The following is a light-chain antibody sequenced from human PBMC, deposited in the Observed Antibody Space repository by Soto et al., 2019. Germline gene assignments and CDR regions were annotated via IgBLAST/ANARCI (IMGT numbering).Light chain of an antibody. J-gene: IGLJ2*01. CDR2: GNS. CDR3: QSYDSSLNGVV. V-gene: IGLV1-40*01. Sequence: SVLTQPPSVSGAPGQRVTISCTGSSSNIGAGYDVHWYQQLPGTAPKVLIYGNSNRPSGVPDRFSGSKSGTSASLAITGLQAEEEADYYCQSYDSSLNGVVFGGGTKVTVL. CDR1: SSNIGAGYD.